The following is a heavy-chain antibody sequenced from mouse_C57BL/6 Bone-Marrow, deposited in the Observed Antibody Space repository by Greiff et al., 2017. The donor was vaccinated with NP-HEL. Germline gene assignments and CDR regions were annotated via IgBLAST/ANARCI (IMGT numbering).Heavy chain of an antibody. CDR3: ARQYYGISWFAY. D-gene: IGHD2-1*01. CDR1: GFTFSSYG. Sequence: EVQLVESGGDLVKPGGSLKLSCAASGFTFSSYGMSWVRQTPDKRLEWVATISSGGSYTYYPDSVKGRFTISRDNAKNTLYLQMSSLKSEDTAMYYCARQYYGISWFAYWGQGTLVTVSA. CDR2: ISSGGSYT. J-gene: IGHJ3*01. V-gene: IGHV5-6*01.